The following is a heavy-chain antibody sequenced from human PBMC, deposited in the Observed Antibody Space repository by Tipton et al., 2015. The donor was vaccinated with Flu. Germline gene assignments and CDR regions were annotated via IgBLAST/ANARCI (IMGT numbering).Heavy chain of an antibody. CDR1: GGSISSYY. Sequence: GLVKPSETLSLTCTVSGGSISSYYWSWIRQPPGKGLEWIGYIYYSGSTNYNPALKSRVTISVDTSKNQFSLKLSSVTAADTAVYYCARAGSSWYRGWYFDLWGRGTLVTVSS. D-gene: IGHD6-13*01. V-gene: IGHV4-59*01. CDR3: ARAGSSWYRGWYFDL. J-gene: IGHJ2*01. CDR2: IYYSGST.